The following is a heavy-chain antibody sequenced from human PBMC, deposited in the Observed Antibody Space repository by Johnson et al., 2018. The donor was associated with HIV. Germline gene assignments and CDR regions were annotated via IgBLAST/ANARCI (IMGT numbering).Heavy chain of an antibody. Sequence: VQLVESGGGVVRPGGSLRLSCAASGFTFDDYGMSWVRQAPGKGLEWVSGINWNSGSIGYADSMKGRFTISRDNAKNSLYLQMNSLRAEDTALYYCAKGGGQQLAHAFEIWGQGTMVTVSS. CDR2: INWNSGSI. CDR3: AKGGGQQLAHAFEI. CDR1: GFTFDDYG. V-gene: IGHV3-20*04. J-gene: IGHJ3*02. D-gene: IGHD6-13*01.